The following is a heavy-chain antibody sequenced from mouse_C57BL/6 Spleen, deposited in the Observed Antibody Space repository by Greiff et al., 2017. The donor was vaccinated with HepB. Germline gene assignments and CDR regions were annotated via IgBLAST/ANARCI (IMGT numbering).Heavy chain of an antibody. Sequence: QVQLQQSGAELVKPGASVKISCKASGYAFSSYWMNWVKQRPGKGLEWIGQIYPGDGDTNYNGKFKGKATLTADKSSSTAYMQLSSLTYEDSAVYFCARGGSHWYFDVWGTGTTVTVSS. V-gene: IGHV1-80*01. CDR1: GYAFSSYW. CDR2: IYPGDGDT. CDR3: ARGGSHWYFDV. J-gene: IGHJ1*03.